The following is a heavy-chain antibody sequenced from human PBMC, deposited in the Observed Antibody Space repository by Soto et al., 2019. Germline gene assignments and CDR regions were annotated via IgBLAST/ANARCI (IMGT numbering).Heavy chain of an antibody. CDR2: IDPSDSYT. V-gene: IGHV5-10-1*01. J-gene: IGHJ6*02. Sequence: PGESLKISCQGSGYSFTSYWISWVRQMPGKGLEWMGRIDPSDSYTNYSPSFQGHVTISADKSISTAYLQWSSLKASDTAMYYCASPDSSSEYYYYGMDVWGQGTTVTVSS. CDR1: GYSFTSYW. D-gene: IGHD6-6*01. CDR3: ASPDSSSEYYYYGMDV.